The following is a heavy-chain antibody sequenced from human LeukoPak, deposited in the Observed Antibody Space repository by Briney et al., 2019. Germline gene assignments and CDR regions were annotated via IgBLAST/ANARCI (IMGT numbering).Heavy chain of an antibody. D-gene: IGHD2-2*01. CDR3: ARFYHDSFDI. V-gene: IGHV3-48*03. CDR2: ISSSGTTI. Sequence: PGGSLRLSCAASGFTFSSYEMNWVRQAPGKGLEWVSYISSSGTTIYYADSVKGRSTISRDNAKNSLYLQMNSLRAEDTAVYYCARFYHDSFDIWGQGTMVTVSS. J-gene: IGHJ3*02. CDR1: GFTFSSYE.